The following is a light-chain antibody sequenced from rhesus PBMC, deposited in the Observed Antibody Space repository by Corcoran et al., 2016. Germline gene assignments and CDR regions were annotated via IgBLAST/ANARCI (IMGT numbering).Light chain of an antibody. CDR1: QGINDY. V-gene: IGKV1-36*02. CDR2: APS. J-gene: IGKJ2*01. CDR3: LQGYSIPYS. Sequence: DIQMTQSPSSLSASVGDRVIFTFRASQGINDYLSWYHQKPGKAPKRLFYAPSSLEIGVPSRFNGSGSGTDFPLTISRLQPEDFAAYYCLQGYSIPYSFGQGTKVEI.